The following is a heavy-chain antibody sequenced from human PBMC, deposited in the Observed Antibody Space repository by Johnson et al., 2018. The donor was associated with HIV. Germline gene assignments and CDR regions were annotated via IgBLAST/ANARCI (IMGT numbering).Heavy chain of an antibody. D-gene: IGHD1-20*01. Sequence: VHLVESGGGVVQPGRSLRLSCAASGFTFSSYAMHWVRQAPGKGLEWISYISSGGSSIYYADSVRGRFTISRDNAKKSLFLQLSRLRAGDTGVYYCARGGTYNWSPDRIGNAFDIWGQGTTVTVSS. J-gene: IGHJ3*02. CDR2: ISSGGSSI. CDR3: ARGGTYNWSPDRIGNAFDI. CDR1: GFTFSSYA. V-gene: IGHV3-48*03.